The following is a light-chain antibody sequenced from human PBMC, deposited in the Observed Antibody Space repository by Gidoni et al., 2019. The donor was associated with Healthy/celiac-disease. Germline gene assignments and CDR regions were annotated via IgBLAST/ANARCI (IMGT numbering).Light chain of an antibody. V-gene: IGLV2-14*01. CDR2: DVS. J-gene: IGLJ1*01. CDR1: SSDVVGYNY. Sequence: QSALTQPASVSGSPVPSITISCTGTSSDVVGYNYVSWYQQHPGKAPKLMSYDVSNRPSGVSNRVSGSKSGNTASLTITGLQAEDEADYYCSSYTSSSTLYVFGTGTKVTVL. CDR3: SSYTSSSTLYV.